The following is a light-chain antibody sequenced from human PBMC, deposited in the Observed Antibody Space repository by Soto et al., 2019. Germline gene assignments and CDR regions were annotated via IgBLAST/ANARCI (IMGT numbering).Light chain of an antibody. Sequence: DIQMTHSPSSLSASVVDIVTSTCQASQNINNYLNWYQQKPGRAPKLLIYDASNLEAGVPSRFRGSGSGTDFTFTISRLQPEDIATYYCQQYDNLPITFGQGTRLEIK. CDR3: QQYDNLPIT. J-gene: IGKJ5*01. V-gene: IGKV1-33*01. CDR2: DAS. CDR1: QNINNY.